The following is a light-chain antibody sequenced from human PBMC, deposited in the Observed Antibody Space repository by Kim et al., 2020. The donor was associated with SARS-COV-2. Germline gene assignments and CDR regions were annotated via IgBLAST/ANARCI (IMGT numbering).Light chain of an antibody. CDR2: GAS. V-gene: IGKV3-15*01. J-gene: IGKJ1*01. Sequence: EIVMTQSPATLPVSPGEGVTLSCRASRSVGTNLAWYQQYPGQAPRLLITGASSRATDIPARFSGSGSRTDFTLTISSLQSEDFAVYFCQQYNEWPPTFGPGTKMEIK. CDR3: QQYNEWPPT. CDR1: RSVGTN.